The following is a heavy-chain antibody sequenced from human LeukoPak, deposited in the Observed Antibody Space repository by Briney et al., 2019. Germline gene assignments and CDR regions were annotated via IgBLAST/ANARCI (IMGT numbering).Heavy chain of an antibody. CDR2: MSPSSGDT. V-gene: IGHV1-8*01. D-gene: IGHD3-10*01. Sequence: ASVKVSCKASGYTFTNYGINWVRQATGQGLEWMGWMSPSSGDTGFAQKFQGRVTMTRNTSISSAYMELSSLRSEDTAVYYCARGRGGASGGRFDYWGQGTLVTVSS. CDR3: ARGRGGASGGRFDY. CDR1: GYTFTNYG. J-gene: IGHJ4*02.